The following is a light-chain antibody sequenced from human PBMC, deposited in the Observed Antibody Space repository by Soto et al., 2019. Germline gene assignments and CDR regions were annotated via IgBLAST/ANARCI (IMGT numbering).Light chain of an antibody. CDR1: RSISPW. Sequence: DIQMTQSPSTLSGSVGYRVTIACRASRSISPWLAWYQQKPGKPPKLLIYGASSLAAGVPSRFSGSGSGTDFTLTISSLQPDDFASYYCQQYSSSTTFGQGTKVDIK. CDR2: GAS. J-gene: IGKJ1*01. V-gene: IGKV1-5*01. CDR3: QQYSSSTT.